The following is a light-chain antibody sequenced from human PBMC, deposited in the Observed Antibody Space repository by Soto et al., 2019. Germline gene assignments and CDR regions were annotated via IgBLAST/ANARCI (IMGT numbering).Light chain of an antibody. J-gene: IGKJ5*01. CDR3: QQFNNYLIT. CDR2: DAS. V-gene: IGKV1D-13*01. CDR1: QGISSA. Sequence: ALQLTQSPSSLSASVGDRVTITCRASQGISSALAWYQQKPGKAPKLLIYDASSLESGVPSRFSGSGSGTDFTLTISSLQPEDFATYYCQQFNNYLITFGQGTRLEIK.